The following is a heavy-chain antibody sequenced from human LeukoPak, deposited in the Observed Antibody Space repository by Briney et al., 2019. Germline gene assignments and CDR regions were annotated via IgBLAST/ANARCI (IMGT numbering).Heavy chain of an antibody. Sequence: ASVKVSCKASGYTFTGYYMHWVRQAPGQGLEWMGWINPNSGGTNYAQKFQGRVTMTRDTSISTAYMELSRLRSDDTAVYYCARDKAHLAAAGFIDYWGQGTLVTVSS. V-gene: IGHV1-2*02. CDR2: INPNSGGT. J-gene: IGHJ4*02. CDR3: ARDKAHLAAAGFIDY. D-gene: IGHD6-13*01. CDR1: GYTFTGYY.